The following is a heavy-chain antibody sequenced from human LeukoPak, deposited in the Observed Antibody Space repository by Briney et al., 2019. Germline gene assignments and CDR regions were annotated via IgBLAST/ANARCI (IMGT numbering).Heavy chain of an antibody. D-gene: IGHD2-2*01. CDR3: ARNGYCSSTSCSQGAYYYGMDV. V-gene: IGHV1-18*01. CDR1: GYTFTSYG. Sequence: ASVKVSCRASGYTFTSYGISWVRQAPGQGLEWMGWISAYNGNTNYAQKLQGRVTMTTDKSTSTAYMELSSLRSEDTAVYYCARNGYCSSTSCSQGAYYYGMDVWGQGTTVTVSS. J-gene: IGHJ6*02. CDR2: ISAYNGNT.